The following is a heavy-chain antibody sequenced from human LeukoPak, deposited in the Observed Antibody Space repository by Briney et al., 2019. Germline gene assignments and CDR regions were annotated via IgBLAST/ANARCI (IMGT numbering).Heavy chain of an antibody. CDR3: ARRYDTSGRLDY. Sequence: PSETLSLTCTVSGGSIRSYYWSWIRQPPGKGLEWIGYIYYIGGTNYNPSLKSRVTTSLDTSKNQFSLKLNSVTAADPAVYYCARRYDTSGRLDYWGQGTLVTVSS. V-gene: IGHV4-59*08. CDR2: IYYIGGT. CDR1: GGSIRSYY. D-gene: IGHD3-22*01. J-gene: IGHJ4*02.